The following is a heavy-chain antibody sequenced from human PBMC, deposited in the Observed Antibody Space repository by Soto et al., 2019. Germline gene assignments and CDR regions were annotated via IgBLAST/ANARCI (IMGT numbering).Heavy chain of an antibody. V-gene: IGHV1-69*01. Sequence: QVQLVQSGAEVKKPGSSVKVSCKASGGTFSSYAISWVRQAPGQGLEWMGGIIPIFGTANYAQKFQGRVTITADESTSTAYMELSSLRSEDTAVYYCARIYRSGGSCYSGDWFDPWGQGTLVTVSS. D-gene: IGHD2-15*01. CDR3: ARIYRSGGSCYSGDWFDP. CDR1: GGTFSSYA. J-gene: IGHJ5*02. CDR2: IIPIFGTA.